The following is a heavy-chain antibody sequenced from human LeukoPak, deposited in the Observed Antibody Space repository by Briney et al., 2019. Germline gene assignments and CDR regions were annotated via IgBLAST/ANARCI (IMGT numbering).Heavy chain of an antibody. Sequence: GGSLRLSCAASGFTFSSYAMSWVRQAPGKGLEWVSAISGSGGSTYYADSVKGRFTISRDNSKNTLYLQMNSLRAEDTAVYYCAREGRDGYNQGPVDYWGQGTLVTVSS. CDR3: AREGRDGYNQGPVDY. J-gene: IGHJ4*02. CDR1: GFTFSSYA. D-gene: IGHD5-24*01. V-gene: IGHV3-23*01. CDR2: ISGSGGST.